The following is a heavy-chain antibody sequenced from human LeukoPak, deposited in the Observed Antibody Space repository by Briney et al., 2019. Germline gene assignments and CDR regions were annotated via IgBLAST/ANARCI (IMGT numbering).Heavy chain of an antibody. CDR2: ISGSGGST. Sequence: PGGSLRLSCAASGLTFSSYAMSWVRQAPGKGLEWVSAISGSGGSTYYADSVKGRFTISRDNSKNTLYLQMNSLRAEDTAVYYCAKSYSGWYSNYFDYWGQGTLVTVSS. V-gene: IGHV3-23*01. J-gene: IGHJ4*02. CDR1: GLTFSSYA. CDR3: AKSYSGWYSNYFDY. D-gene: IGHD6-19*01.